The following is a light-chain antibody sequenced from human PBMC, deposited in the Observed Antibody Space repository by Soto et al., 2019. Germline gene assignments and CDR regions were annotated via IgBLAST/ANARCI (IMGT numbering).Light chain of an antibody. J-gene: IGKJ3*01. V-gene: IGKV3-15*01. CDR2: GAS. Sequence: EIVMTQSPDTLSVSPGERATLSCRASQAISSNLAWYQQKPGQAPRLIIFGASTRATGIPARFSGSWSGTEFTLTISRLEPEDFAVYYCQHYGDSPPFTFGPGTKVDVK. CDR1: QAISSN. CDR3: QHYGDSPPFT.